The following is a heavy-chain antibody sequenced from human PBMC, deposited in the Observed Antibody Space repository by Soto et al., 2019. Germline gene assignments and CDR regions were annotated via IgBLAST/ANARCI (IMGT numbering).Heavy chain of an antibody. CDR2: INTGNGNT. Sequence: ASVKVSCKASGYTFTSYAMHWVRQAPGQSLEWMGWINTGNGNTKYSQKFQGRVTITRDTSASTAYMELSSLRSEDTAVYYCARDHPRPTYCGGDCLMDYWGQGTLVTVSS. J-gene: IGHJ4*02. V-gene: IGHV1-3*04. CDR1: GYTFTSYA. D-gene: IGHD2-21*02. CDR3: ARDHPRPTYCGGDCLMDY.